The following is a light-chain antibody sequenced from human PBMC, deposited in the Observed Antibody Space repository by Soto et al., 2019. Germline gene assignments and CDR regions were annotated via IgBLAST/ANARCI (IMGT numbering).Light chain of an antibody. Sequence: DIQMTQSPSTLSASVGDRVTITCRASQSVRNWLAWYQQKPGKAPKLLIYDASNLESGVPLRFSGSGSGTEFTLTISSLQPDDFATYYCQHYNTYWTFGQGTKVDVK. CDR2: DAS. J-gene: IGKJ1*01. CDR3: QHYNTYWT. V-gene: IGKV1-5*01. CDR1: QSVRNW.